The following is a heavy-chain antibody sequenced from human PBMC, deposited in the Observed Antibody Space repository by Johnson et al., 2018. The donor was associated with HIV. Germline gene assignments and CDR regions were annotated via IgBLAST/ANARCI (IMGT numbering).Heavy chain of an antibody. CDR1: GFTFSDYY. V-gene: IGHV3-11*04. D-gene: IGHD3-10*01. J-gene: IGHJ3*02. CDR2: ITGSGTVV. CDR3: TREWELIWYAFDI. Sequence: QVRLVESGGGLVKPGGSLRLSCAASGFTFSDYYMSWIRQAPGKGLEWVSYITGSGTVVYYADSVKGRFTISRDNAKNSLYLQMNSLRADDTAVYYRTREWELIWYAFDIWGQGTMVTVSS.